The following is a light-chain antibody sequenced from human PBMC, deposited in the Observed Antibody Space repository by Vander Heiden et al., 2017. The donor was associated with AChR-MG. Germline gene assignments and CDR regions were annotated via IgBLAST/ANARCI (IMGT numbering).Light chain of an antibody. CDR1: SSDVGGYNY. CDR2: DVS. CDR3: SSYTSSSTPV. J-gene: IGLJ2*01. V-gene: IGLV2-14*01. Sequence: QSALTQPASVSGSPGQSHTISCTGTSSDVGGYNYVSCYQQHPGNAPKLMIYDVSNRPAGVSNRFSGSKSGNTASLTISGLQAEDEADYYCSSYTSSSTPVFGGGTKLTVL.